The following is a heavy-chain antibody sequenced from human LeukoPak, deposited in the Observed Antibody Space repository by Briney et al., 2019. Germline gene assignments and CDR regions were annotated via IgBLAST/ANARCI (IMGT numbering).Heavy chain of an antibody. CDR3: ARDLGVGYSGYLLPDY. J-gene: IGHJ4*02. CDR2: IDPSSGTT. V-gene: IGHV1-46*01. Sequence: ASVEVSCKASGYIFTSCYMHWVRQAPGQVLEWMGIIDPSSGTTTYAQKFQGRVTMTRDTSTSTVNMELSSLRSEDTAVYYCARDLGVGYSGYLLPDYWGQGTLVTVSS. CDR1: GYIFTSCY. D-gene: IGHD3-3*01.